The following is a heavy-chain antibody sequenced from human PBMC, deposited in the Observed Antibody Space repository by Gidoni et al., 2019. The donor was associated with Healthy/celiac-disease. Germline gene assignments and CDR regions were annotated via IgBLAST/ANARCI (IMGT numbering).Heavy chain of an antibody. CDR3: TRDSHEGGFDY. V-gene: IGHV3-49*04. Sequence: EVQLVESGGGLVQPGRSLRLSCTASGFTFGDYTLSWVRQAPGKGLEWVGFIRSKAYGGTTEYAASVKGRFTISRDDSKSIAYLQMNSLKTEDTAVYYCTRDSHEGGFDYWGQGTLVTVSS. CDR2: IRSKAYGGTT. J-gene: IGHJ4*02. CDR1: GFTFGDYT. D-gene: IGHD3-16*01.